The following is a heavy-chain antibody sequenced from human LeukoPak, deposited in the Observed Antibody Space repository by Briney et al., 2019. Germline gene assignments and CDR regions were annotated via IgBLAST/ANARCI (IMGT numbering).Heavy chain of an antibody. CDR1: GFTFSSYS. J-gene: IGHJ4*02. CDR2: ISSSSSYI. V-gene: IGHV3-21*01. D-gene: IGHD2-2*01. Sequence: GGSLRLSCAASGFTFSSYSVNWVRQAPGKGLEWVSSISSSSSYIYYADSVKGRFTISRDNAKNSLYLQMNSLRAEDTAVYYCARGDCSSTSCYADDYWGQGTLVTVSS. CDR3: ARGDCSSTSCYADDY.